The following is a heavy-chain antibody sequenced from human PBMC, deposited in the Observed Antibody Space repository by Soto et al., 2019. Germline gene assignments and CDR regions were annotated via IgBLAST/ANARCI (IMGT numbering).Heavy chain of an antibody. CDR2: TYYRSKWYN. J-gene: IGHJ6*03. CDR3: ARADIVVEPYYYYYMDV. Sequence: PSQTLSLTCAISGDSVSSNSAARNWIRQSPSRGLEWLGRTYYRSKWYNDYAVSVKSRITINPDTSKNQFSLQLNSVTPEDTAVYYCARADIVVEPYYYYYMDVWGKGTTVTVSS. CDR1: GDSVSSNSAA. D-gene: IGHD2-2*01. V-gene: IGHV6-1*01.